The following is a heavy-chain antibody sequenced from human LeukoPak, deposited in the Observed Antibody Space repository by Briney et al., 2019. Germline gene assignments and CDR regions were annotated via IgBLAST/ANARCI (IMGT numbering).Heavy chain of an antibody. J-gene: IGHJ4*02. CDR1: GGSIGSSDHY. D-gene: IGHD3-22*01. Sequence: MTSETLSLTCTVSGGSIGSSDHYWDWIRQPPGRRLEWIGTIYYSGSTSCTPSLKSRATISVDTSKNQFSLRLSSVTAADTAVYYCARRRQHDRINYHYFDYWGQGTLVTVSS. CDR3: ARRRQHDRINYHYFDY. V-gene: IGHV4-39*01. CDR2: IYYSGST.